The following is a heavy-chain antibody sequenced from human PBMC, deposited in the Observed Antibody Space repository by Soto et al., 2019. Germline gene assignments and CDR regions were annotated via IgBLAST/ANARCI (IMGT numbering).Heavy chain of an antibody. D-gene: IGHD3-22*01. V-gene: IGHV3-30*03. CDR1: GFSFRSYG. Sequence: QVHLVESGGAVVQPGGSLRLSCSASGFSFRSYGMNWVRQAPGKGLEWVALISFDERTKHYGESVKGRFTICRDSSKETVYLQMDSLGAEDTAVYYCAREHHYGISGYYSHVDNWGQGTLVTVSS. CDR2: ISFDERTK. J-gene: IGHJ4*02. CDR3: AREHHYGISGYYSHVDN.